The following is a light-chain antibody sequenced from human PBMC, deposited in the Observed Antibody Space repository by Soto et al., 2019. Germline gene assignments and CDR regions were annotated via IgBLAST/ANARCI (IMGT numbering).Light chain of an antibody. Sequence: QSVLTQPRSVSGSPGQSVTISCTGASNNVRGYNYVSWYQHHPGKVPQLIIYDVTKRPSGVPDRCSGSKSGNTASLTISGLQVEDEADYYCCSYAGTYTWIFGGGTKLTVL. CDR1: SNNVRGYNY. J-gene: IGLJ2*01. V-gene: IGLV2-11*01. CDR2: DVT. CDR3: CSYAGTYTWI.